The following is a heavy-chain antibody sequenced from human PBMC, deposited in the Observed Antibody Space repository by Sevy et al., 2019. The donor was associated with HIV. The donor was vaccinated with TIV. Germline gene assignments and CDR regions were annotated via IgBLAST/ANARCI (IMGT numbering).Heavy chain of an antibody. CDR2: IYYSGST. Sequence: SETLSLTCTVSGGSISSGDYYWSWIRQPPGKGLEWIGYIYYSGSTYYNPSLKSRVIISVDTSKNQFSLKPSSVTAADTAVYYCASCYDSSGPFDYWGQGTLVTVSS. V-gene: IGHV4-30-4*01. D-gene: IGHD3-22*01. CDR3: ASCYDSSGPFDY. J-gene: IGHJ4*02. CDR1: GGSISSGDYY.